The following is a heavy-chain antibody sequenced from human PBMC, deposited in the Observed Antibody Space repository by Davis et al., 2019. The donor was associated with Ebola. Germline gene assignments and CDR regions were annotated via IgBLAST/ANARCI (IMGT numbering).Heavy chain of an antibody. Sequence: GESLKISCAASGFTFSTYAMSWVRQAPGKGLEWVSVIYSGGNTIYADSVKGRLTISRDISENTLYLQMNNLRDEDTAMYYCARHVDGDFWYFDLWGRGTRVTVSS. CDR3: ARHVDGDFWYFDL. CDR1: GFTFSTYA. V-gene: IGHV3-66*04. J-gene: IGHJ2*01. D-gene: IGHD4-17*01. CDR2: IYSGGNT.